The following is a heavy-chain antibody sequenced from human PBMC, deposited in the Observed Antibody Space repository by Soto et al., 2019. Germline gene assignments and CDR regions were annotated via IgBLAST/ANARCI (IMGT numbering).Heavy chain of an antibody. V-gene: IGHV1-69*13. CDR3: ARGEKYQLPPRS. CDR2: IIPIFGTA. CDR1: GGTFSSYA. D-gene: IGHD2-2*01. Sequence: ASVKVSCKASGGTFSSYAISWVRQAPGQGLEWMGGIIPIFGTANYAQKFQGRVTITADESTSTAYMELSSLRSEDTAVYYCARGEKYQLPPRSWGQGTLVTVSS. J-gene: IGHJ5*02.